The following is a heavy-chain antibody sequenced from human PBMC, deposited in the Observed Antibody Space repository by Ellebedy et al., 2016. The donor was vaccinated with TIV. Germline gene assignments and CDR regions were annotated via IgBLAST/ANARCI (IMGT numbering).Heavy chain of an antibody. CDR2: ITNDGNNK. CDR3: AKGLEMSTPRGFDY. J-gene: IGHJ4*02. V-gene: IGHV3-30*18. CDR1: GFTFSNYY. Sequence: GESLKISXAASGFTFSNYYMNWVRQAPGKGLEWVALITNDGNNKYYSDSVKGRFSISRDNFKNTLFLQVNSVRPEDTAVYSCAKGLEMSTPRGFDYWGQGTLVTVSA. D-gene: IGHD5-24*01.